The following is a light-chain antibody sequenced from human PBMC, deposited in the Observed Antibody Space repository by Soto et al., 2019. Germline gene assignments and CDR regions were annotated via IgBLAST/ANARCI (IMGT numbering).Light chain of an antibody. CDR1: NSNIGSNT. V-gene: IGLV1-44*01. Sequence: QSVLNQPPSASGTPGKSVTISFSGSNSNIGSNTVKWYQQLPGTAPKPLIYYDNLRPSGVPDRISGSKSGTSASLAISGLQSDDEADYYCAAWDDSLNGRVFGTGTKVTVL. J-gene: IGLJ1*01. CDR3: AAWDDSLNGRV. CDR2: YDN.